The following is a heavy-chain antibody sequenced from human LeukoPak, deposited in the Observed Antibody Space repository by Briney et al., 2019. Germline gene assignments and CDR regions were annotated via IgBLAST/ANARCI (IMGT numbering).Heavy chain of an antibody. V-gene: IGHV1-69*02. CDR2: IIPILGIA. CDR3: ARGYCSGGSCYSFDP. CDR1: GGTFSSYT. D-gene: IGHD2-15*01. J-gene: IGHJ5*02. Sequence: GASVKVSCKASGGTFSSYTISWVRQAPGQGLEWMGRIIPILGIANYAQKFQGRVTITADKSTSTAYMELSSLRSEDTAVYYCARGYCSGGSCYSFDPWGQGTLVTASS.